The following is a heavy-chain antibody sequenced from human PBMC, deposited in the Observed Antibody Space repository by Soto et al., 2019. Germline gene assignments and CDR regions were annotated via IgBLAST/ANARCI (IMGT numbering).Heavy chain of an antibody. Sequence: GWSLRLSCAASGFTFSSYAMSWVRQAPGKGLEWVSAISGSGGSTYYADSVKGRFTISRDNSKNTLYLQMNSLRAEDTAVYYCPNILPQYYDFWSGYGYVMDVWGQGTTVTVS. CDR1: GFTFSSYA. CDR2: ISGSGGST. J-gene: IGHJ6*02. CDR3: PNILPQYYDFWSGYGYVMDV. D-gene: IGHD3-3*01. V-gene: IGHV3-23*01.